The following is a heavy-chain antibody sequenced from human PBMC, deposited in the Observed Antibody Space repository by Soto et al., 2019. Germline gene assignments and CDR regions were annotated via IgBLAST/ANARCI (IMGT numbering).Heavy chain of an antibody. CDR3: ARRERAAGTDWWFDP. V-gene: IGHV4-39*01. D-gene: IGHD6-13*01. CDR1: GGSISSSNFH. J-gene: IGHJ5*02. Sequence: QLQLQESGPGLVKPSETLSLTCTVSGGSISSSNFHWGWIRQPPGKGLEWIGSIYYSGSTYYSPSLKSRVTISVDTSKNQSSLKLSSVTAADTAVYYCARRERAAGTDWWFDPWGQGTLVTVSS. CDR2: IYYSGST.